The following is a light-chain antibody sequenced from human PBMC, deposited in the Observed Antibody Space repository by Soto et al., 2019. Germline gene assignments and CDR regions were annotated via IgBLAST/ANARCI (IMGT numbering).Light chain of an antibody. CDR2: VGPGGIVG. V-gene: IGLV9-49*01. CDR1: SDYSFYK. CDR3: GADHGSGSNFVYV. J-gene: IGLJ1*01. Sequence: QPVLTQPPSASASLAASVTLTCTLSSDYSFYKVDWYQQRPGKAPRFVMRVGPGGIVGSKGDGIPDRFSVLGSGLNRYLTIKNIQEEDEGDYHCGADHGSGSNFVYVFGSGTKLTVL.